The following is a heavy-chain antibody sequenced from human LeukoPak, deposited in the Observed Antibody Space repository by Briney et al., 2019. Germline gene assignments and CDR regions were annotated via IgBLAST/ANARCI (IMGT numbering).Heavy chain of an antibody. CDR3: ARVHYDFWSGYREYFDY. Sequence: PSETLSLTCTVSGYSISSGYYWGWIRQPPGKGLEWIGSIYHSGSTYYNPSLKSRVTISVDTSKNQFSLKLSSVTAADTAVYYCARVHYDFWSGYREYFDYWGQGTLVTVSS. V-gene: IGHV4-38-2*02. J-gene: IGHJ4*02. CDR1: GYSISSGYY. CDR2: IYHSGST. D-gene: IGHD3-3*01.